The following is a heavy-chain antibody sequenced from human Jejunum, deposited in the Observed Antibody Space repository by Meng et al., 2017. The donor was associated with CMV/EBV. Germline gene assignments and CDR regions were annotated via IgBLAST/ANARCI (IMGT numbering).Heavy chain of an antibody. Sequence: SEYTFIDYYMPWVRQAPGQGLQWMGWINPNTGDTNYAQKFQGRVTMTRDMSINTVYMELTRLRSDDTAVYYCAKDGGSYLDYYFDYWGQGTLVTVPQ. CDR3: AKDGGSYLDYYFDY. V-gene: IGHV1-2*02. CDR1: EYTFIDYY. J-gene: IGHJ4*02. CDR2: INPNTGDT. D-gene: IGHD1-26*01.